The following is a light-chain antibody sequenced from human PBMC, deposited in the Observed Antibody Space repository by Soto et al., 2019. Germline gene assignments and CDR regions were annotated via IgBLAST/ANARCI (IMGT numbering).Light chain of an antibody. Sequence: DIQMTQSPSTLSGSVGDRVTITCRASQTISSWLAWYQQKPGKXPXXLIYKASTLKSGVPSRLRGSGSGTEFTLTISSLQPDDFASYYCQHYNSYSEAFGQGTK. CDR3: QHYNSYSEA. V-gene: IGKV1-5*03. J-gene: IGKJ1*01. CDR1: QTISSW. CDR2: KAS.